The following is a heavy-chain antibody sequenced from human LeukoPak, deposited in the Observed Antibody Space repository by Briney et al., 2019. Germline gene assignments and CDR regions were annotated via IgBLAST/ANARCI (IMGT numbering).Heavy chain of an antibody. D-gene: IGHD1-7*01. CDR3: ARQRSYNWNYFPEGPPPNWYFDL. CDR2: IYYSGST. J-gene: IGHJ2*01. Sequence: SETLSLTCTVSGGSISSSSYYWGWIRQPPGKGLEWIGSIYYSGSTYYNPSLKSRVTISVDTSKNQFSLKLSSVTAADTAVYYCARQRSYNWNYFPEGPPPNWYFDLWGRGTLVTVSS. V-gene: IGHV4-39*01. CDR1: GGSISSSSYY.